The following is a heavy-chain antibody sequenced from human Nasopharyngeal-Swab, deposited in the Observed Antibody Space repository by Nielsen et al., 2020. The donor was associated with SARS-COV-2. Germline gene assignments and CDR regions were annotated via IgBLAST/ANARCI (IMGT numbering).Heavy chain of an antibody. D-gene: IGHD6-13*01. J-gene: IGHJ3*02. V-gene: IGHV3-23*01. CDR1: GFTFSSYA. CDR3: ARAQQRVMYTSSWYGAFDI. CDR2: ISGHGSST. Sequence: GESLKISCAASGFTFSSYAMSWVRQAPGKGLEWVSGISGHGSSTYYADSVKGRFTISRDNSKNTLYLQMNSLRAEDTAVYYCARAQQRVMYTSSWYGAFDIWGQGTMVTVSS.